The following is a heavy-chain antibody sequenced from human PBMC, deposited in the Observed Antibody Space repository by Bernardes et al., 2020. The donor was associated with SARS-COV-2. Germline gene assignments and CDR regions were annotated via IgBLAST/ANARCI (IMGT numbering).Heavy chain of an antibody. V-gene: IGHV3-74*01. Sequence: WGSLRLSCAASRFAFSSGCIHWIRKRTGKGLIWVSRINFDGARRNFADSVRGRFSISRDNAKNTVYLEMNSLSAKNTLYLQMNNLRLDDRAVYYCVRGSPPGISGGPWTSEYWGQGTLVTVSS. D-gene: IGHD3-10*02. J-gene: IGHJ4*02. CDR3: NNLRLDDRAVYYCVRGSPPGISGGPWTSEY. CDR2: INFDGARR. CDR1: RFAFSSGC.